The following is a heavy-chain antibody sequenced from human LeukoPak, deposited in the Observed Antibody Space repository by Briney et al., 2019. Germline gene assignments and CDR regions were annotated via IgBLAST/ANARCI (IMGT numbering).Heavy chain of an antibody. D-gene: IGHD3-22*01. Sequence: PSETLSLTCTVSGGSISTYYWTWLRQPAGKGLEWIGRTSTSGSTNYSPSLKSRITISLDMSKNQFSLKLSSVTAADTAVYYCARDAQYYYDSSGYYYYYYYYMDVWGKGTTVTVSS. CDR1: GGSISTYY. CDR2: TSTSGST. CDR3: ARDAQYYYDSSGYYYYYYYYMDV. V-gene: IGHV4-4*07. J-gene: IGHJ6*03.